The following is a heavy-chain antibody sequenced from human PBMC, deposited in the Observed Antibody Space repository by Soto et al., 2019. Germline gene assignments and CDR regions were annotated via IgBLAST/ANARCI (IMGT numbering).Heavy chain of an antibody. CDR1: GYTFTSYD. CDR2: MNPNSGNT. Sequence: QVQLVQSGAEVKKPGASVKVSCKASGYTFTSYDINWVRQATVLGLEWMGWMNPNSGNTGYAQNFQGRVTMTRDTSINTAYMELSSLRSEDTAVYFCARSYCSSTSCRQLDVWGKGTTVTVSS. J-gene: IGHJ6*04. CDR3: ARSYCSSTSCRQLDV. V-gene: IGHV1-8*01. D-gene: IGHD2-2*01.